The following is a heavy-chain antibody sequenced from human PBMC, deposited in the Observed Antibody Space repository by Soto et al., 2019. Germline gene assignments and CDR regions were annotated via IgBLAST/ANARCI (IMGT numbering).Heavy chain of an antibody. CDR2: ISAYNGET. J-gene: IGHJ6*02. D-gene: IGHD3-10*01. CDR3: ARRSYRDMDV. V-gene: IGHV1-18*01. CDR1: RYTFTTYG. Sequence: ASVKVSCQAYRYTFTTYGISWVRQAPGQGLEWMGWISAYNGETNYAQNLQGRVSMTTDTSTSTASMEVRNLRSDDTAVYYCARRSYRDMDVWGQGTTVTVS.